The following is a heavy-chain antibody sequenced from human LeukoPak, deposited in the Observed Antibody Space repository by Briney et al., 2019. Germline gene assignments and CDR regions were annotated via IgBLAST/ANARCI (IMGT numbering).Heavy chain of an antibody. CDR2: IYYSGST. J-gene: IGHJ5*02. D-gene: IGHD6-13*01. CDR1: GGSISSSSYY. Sequence: PSETLSLTCTVSGGSISSSSYYWGWIRQPPGKGLEWIGSIYYSGSTYYNPSLKSRVTISVDTSKNQFSLKLSSVTAADTAVYYCARRASIAAAGSGFEGFDPWGQGTLVTVSS. CDR3: ARRASIAAAGSGFEGFDP. V-gene: IGHV4-39*01.